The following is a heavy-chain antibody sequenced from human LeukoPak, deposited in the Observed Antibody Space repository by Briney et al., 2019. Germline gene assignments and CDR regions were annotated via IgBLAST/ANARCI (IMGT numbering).Heavy chain of an antibody. J-gene: IGHJ4*02. CDR3: AVIRAAAGISD. CDR1: GGSISSSSYY. D-gene: IGHD6-13*01. CDR2: IYYSGST. V-gene: IGHV4-39*01. Sequence: PSETLSLTCTVSGGSISSSSYYWGWIRQSPGKGLEWIGNIYYSGSTYYNPSLKGRVTISVDTSKNQFSLKLNSVTAADTAVYYCAVIRAAAGISDWGQGTLVTVSS.